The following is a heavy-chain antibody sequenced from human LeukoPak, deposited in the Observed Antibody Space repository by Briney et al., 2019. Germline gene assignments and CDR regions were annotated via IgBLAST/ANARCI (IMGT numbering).Heavy chain of an antibody. CDR2: ISCDGSNK. CDR1: GFTFNSYA. V-gene: IGHV3-30-3*01. Sequence: GGSLRLSCAASGFTFNSYAMHWVRQAPGKGLEWVAVISCDGSNKYYADSVKGRFTISRDNSKNTLYLLMNSLRAEDTAVYYCAREHMSSPFDYWGQGTLVTVSS. D-gene: IGHD2-21*01. J-gene: IGHJ4*02. CDR3: AREHMSSPFDY.